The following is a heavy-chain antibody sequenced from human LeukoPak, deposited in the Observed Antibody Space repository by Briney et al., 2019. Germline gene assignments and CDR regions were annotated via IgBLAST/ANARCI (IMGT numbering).Heavy chain of an antibody. CDR2: INPNSGGT. D-gene: IGHD2-15*01. CDR3: ARGPLVVVAATPFDY. V-gene: IGHV1-2*02. Sequence: ASVKVSRKASGYTFTGYYMHWVRQAPGQGLEWMGWINPNSGGTNYAQKFQGRVTMTRDTSISTAYMELSRLRSDDTAVYYCARGPLVVVAATPFDYWGQGTLVTVPS. J-gene: IGHJ4*02. CDR1: GYTFTGYY.